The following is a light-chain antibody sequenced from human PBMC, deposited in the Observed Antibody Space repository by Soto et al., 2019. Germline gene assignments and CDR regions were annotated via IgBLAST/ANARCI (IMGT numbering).Light chain of an antibody. Sequence: EVVMTQSPATLSVSPGERVTFSCRASQSVTTNLAWYQHKPGQSPRLLISDASTGASGIPPRFSGSGSGTEFTLTIDRLQSADFAVYYCQQYSSYLSTFGQGTTLEIK. CDR2: DAS. CDR3: QQYSSYLST. V-gene: IGKV3-15*01. CDR1: QSVTTN. J-gene: IGKJ2*01.